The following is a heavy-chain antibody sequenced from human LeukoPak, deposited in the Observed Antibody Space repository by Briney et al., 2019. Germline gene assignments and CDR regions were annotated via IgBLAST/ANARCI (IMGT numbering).Heavy chain of an antibody. CDR3: AELGITMIGGV. Sequence: GGSLRLSCAASGFTFSSYEMNWVRQAPGKGLEWVSYISSSGSTIYYADSVKGRFTISRDNAKSSLYLQMNSLRAEDSAVYYCAELGITMIGGVWGKGTTVTISS. J-gene: IGHJ6*04. D-gene: IGHD3-10*02. V-gene: IGHV3-48*03. CDR1: GFTFSSYE. CDR2: ISSSGSTI.